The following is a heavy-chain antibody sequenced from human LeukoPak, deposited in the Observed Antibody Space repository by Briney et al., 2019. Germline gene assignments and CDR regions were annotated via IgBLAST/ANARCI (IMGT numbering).Heavy chain of an antibody. CDR2: IDWDDDK. D-gene: IGHD1-26*01. J-gene: IGHJ4*02. CDR3: ARTESGSRFDY. CDR1: GISLSTSGMR. Sequence: SGPALVKPTQTLTLTCTLSGISLSTSGMRVSWIRQPPEEALEWLARIDWDDDKFYSTSLKTRLTISKDTSKNQVVLTMTNMDPVDTATYYCARTESGSRFDYWGQGTLVTVSS. V-gene: IGHV2-70*04.